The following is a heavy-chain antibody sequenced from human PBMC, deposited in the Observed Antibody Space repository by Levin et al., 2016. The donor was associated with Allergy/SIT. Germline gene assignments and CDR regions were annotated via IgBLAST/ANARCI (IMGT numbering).Heavy chain of an antibody. CDR3: AKDPQQWLATFNWFDP. D-gene: IGHD6-19*01. J-gene: IGHJ5*02. CDR2: ISGSGGST. V-gene: IGHV3-23*01. Sequence: WIRQPPGKGLEWVSAISGSGGSTYYADSVKGRFTISRDNSKNTLYLQMNSLRAEDTAVYYCAKDPQQWLATFNWFDPWGQGTLVTVSS.